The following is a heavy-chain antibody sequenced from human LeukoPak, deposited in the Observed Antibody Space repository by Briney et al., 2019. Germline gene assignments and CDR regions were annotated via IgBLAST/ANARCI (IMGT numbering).Heavy chain of an antibody. J-gene: IGHJ4*02. CDR1: GGSISSYY. D-gene: IGHD3-10*01. CDR3: ARGALVREVFNPLDY. Sequence: SETLSLTCTVSGGSISSYYWSWIRQPPGKGLEWIGYTYSSGSTSYNPSLESRVTISVDTSKNQFSLNLNSVTAADTAIYYCARGALVREVFNPLDYWGQGALVTVSS. V-gene: IGHV4-59*01. CDR2: TYSSGST.